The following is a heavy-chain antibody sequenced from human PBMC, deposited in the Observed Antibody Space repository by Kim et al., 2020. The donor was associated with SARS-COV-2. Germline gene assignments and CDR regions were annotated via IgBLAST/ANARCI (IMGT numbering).Heavy chain of an antibody. Sequence: YLKSRVTISVDTSKNQFSLKLSSVTAADTAVYYCARARITMIVVDAFDIWGQGTMVTVSS. V-gene: IGHV4-31*02. D-gene: IGHD3-22*01. J-gene: IGHJ3*02. CDR3: ARARITMIVVDAFDI.